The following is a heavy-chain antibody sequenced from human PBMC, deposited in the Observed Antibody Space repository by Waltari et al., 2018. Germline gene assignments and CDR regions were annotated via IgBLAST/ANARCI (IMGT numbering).Heavy chain of an antibody. J-gene: IGHJ4*02. CDR2: INNGGETT. Sequence: EVQLLESGGGLVQPGGSLRLTCAASGFTFSSYTMNWVRQAPGQGLEWVSAINNGGETTSYADSVKGRFTISRDNSKNTLYLQMNNLRAEDTAMYFCAKDSGVGGDDYWGQGTLVTVSS. D-gene: IGHD3-3*01. V-gene: IGHV3-23*01. CDR3: AKDSGVGGDDY. CDR1: GFTFSSYT.